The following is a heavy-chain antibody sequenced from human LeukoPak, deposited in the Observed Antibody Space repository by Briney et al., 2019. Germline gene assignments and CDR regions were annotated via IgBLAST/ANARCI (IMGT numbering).Heavy chain of an antibody. CDR2: ISAYNGNT. Sequence: GASVKVSCKASGYTFTSYGISWVRQAPGQGLEWMGWISAYNGNTNYAQKLQGRVTMTTDTSTSTAYMELRSLRSDDTAVYYCARDFAGGFYYYYYMDVWGKGTTVTISS. CDR1: GYTFTSYG. J-gene: IGHJ6*03. V-gene: IGHV1-18*01. CDR3: ARDFAGGFYYYYYMDV. D-gene: IGHD4-23*01.